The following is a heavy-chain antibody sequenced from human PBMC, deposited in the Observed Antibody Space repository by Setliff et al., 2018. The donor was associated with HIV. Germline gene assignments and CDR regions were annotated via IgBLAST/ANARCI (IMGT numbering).Heavy chain of an antibody. D-gene: IGHD6-25*01. CDR2: IYPGDSDT. CDR3: VRYIGAAAGYIDH. J-gene: IGHJ4*02. V-gene: IGHV5-51*01. CDR1: GYSFTSYW. Sequence: GESLKISCKGSGYSFTSYWISWVRQMPGKGLEWMGIIYPGDSDTRYSPSFRGQVTISADKSTTTAYLDWASLKASDTAMYYCVRYIGAAAGYIDHWGQGTLVTVSS.